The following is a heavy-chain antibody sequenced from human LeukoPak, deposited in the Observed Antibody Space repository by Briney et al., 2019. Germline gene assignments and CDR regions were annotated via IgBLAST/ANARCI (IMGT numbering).Heavy chain of an antibody. J-gene: IGHJ4*02. Sequence: GGSLRLSCAASGFTFSSYSMNWVRRAPGKGLEWVSSISSSSSYIYYADSVKGRFTISRDNAKNSLYLQMNSLRAEDTAVYYCARNQKFQALDYWGQGTLVTVSS. CDR3: ARNQKFQALDY. CDR2: ISSSSSYI. CDR1: GFTFSSYS. V-gene: IGHV3-21*01.